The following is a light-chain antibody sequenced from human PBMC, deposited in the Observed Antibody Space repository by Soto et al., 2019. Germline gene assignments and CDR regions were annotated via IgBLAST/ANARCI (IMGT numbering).Light chain of an antibody. Sequence: DIQMTQSPSTLSASVGDRVTITCRASQSISSWLTWYQQKPGKAPKLLIYKASSLESGVPSWFTGGGSGTEFTLTISSLQPDDFAIYYCQHYGTYSWTFGQGTRVEI. V-gene: IGKV1-5*03. CDR2: KAS. CDR3: QHYGTYSWT. J-gene: IGKJ1*01. CDR1: QSISSW.